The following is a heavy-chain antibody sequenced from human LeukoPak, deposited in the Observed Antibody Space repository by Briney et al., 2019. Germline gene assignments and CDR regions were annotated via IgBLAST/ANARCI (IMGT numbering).Heavy chain of an antibody. CDR2: IYSGGTT. CDR3: ARGGYSSSWYHFDY. V-gene: IGHV3-53*01. D-gene: IGHD6-13*01. J-gene: IGHJ4*02. CDR1: GFTVSSNY. Sequence: GESLRLSCAASGFTVSSNYMSWVRQAPGKGLEWVSVIYSGGTTNYADSVKGRFTISRDNSKNTLFLQMNSLRAEDTAVYYCARGGYSSSWYHFDYWGQGTLVTVPS.